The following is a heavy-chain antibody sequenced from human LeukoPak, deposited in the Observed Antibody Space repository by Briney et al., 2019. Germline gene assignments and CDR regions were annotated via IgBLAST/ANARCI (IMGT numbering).Heavy chain of an antibody. CDR2: IVSDGSGA. Sequence: GGSLRLSCAASGFTFSSHWMHWVRQAPGKGLVWISRIVSDGSGATYVASVKGRFTTSRDNAKNTLYLQMNNLRAEDTAVYYCVRDRPQSGFNIDLDYWGQETLVTVSS. J-gene: IGHJ4*02. CDR3: VRDRPQSGFNIDLDY. D-gene: IGHD2-15*01. V-gene: IGHV3-74*01. CDR1: GFTFSSHW.